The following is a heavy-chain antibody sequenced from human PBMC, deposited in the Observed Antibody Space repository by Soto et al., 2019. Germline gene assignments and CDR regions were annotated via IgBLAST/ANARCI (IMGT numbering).Heavy chain of an antibody. Sequence: GSLRLSCAASGFTFSSYGMHWVRQAPGKGLEWVAVIWYDGSNKYYADPVKGRFTISRDNSKNTLYLQMNSLRAEDTAVYYCARDLGWGDYYYGMDVWGQGTTVTVSS. CDR2: IWYDGSNK. D-gene: IGHD3-16*01. V-gene: IGHV3-33*01. J-gene: IGHJ6*02. CDR1: GFTFSSYG. CDR3: ARDLGWGDYYYGMDV.